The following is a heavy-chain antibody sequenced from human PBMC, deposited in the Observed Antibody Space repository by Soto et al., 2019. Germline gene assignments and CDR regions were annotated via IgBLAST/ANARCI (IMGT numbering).Heavy chain of an antibody. CDR2: IYYSGST. J-gene: IGHJ4*02. V-gene: IGHV4-31*03. CDR3: ARGLSVTLFDN. D-gene: IGHD4-17*01. Sequence: QVQLQESGPGLVKPSQTLSLTCTVSGGSISTGGYYWTWIRQHPGKGLEWIGYIYYSGSTYYNPSLQSRVTISVDTSKHQFSLKLSSVTAADTAVYYCARGLSVTLFDNWGQGTLVTVYS. CDR1: GGSISTGGYY.